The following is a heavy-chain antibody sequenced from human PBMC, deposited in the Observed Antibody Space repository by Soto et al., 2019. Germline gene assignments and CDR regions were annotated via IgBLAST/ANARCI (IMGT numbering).Heavy chain of an antibody. V-gene: IGHV3-9*01. Sequence: LRLSCAASGFTFDDYAMHWVRQAPGKGLEWVSGISWNSDNIVYADSVKGRFTISRDNAKNSLYLQMNSLRAEDTALYYCAKDLYSNYGDAFDIWGQGTMVTVSS. CDR3: AKDLYSNYGDAFDI. J-gene: IGHJ3*02. D-gene: IGHD4-4*01. CDR2: ISWNSDNI. CDR1: GFTFDDYA.